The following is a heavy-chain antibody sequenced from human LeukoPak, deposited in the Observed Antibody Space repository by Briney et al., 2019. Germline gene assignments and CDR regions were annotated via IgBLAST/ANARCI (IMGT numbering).Heavy chain of an antibody. CDR2: IWYDASDR. CDR1: GSTFSSFG. J-gene: IGHJ5*02. V-gene: IGHV3-33*01. D-gene: IGHD5-24*01. CDR3: VRGVGVSRFNYFDP. Sequence: GGSLTLSCAASGSTFSSFGMHWVRQAPGKGLEWVAVIWYDASDRYYADSVKGRFTISRDNSKNTLFLQMNSLRDDDTAVYYCVRGVGVSRFNYFDPWGQGTLVVVSS.